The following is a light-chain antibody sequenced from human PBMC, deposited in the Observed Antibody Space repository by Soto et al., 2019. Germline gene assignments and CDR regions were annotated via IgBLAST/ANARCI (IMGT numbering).Light chain of an antibody. CDR3: QQRSNWR. V-gene: IGKV3-11*01. CDR2: DAS. J-gene: IGKJ5*01. CDR1: QSVSSY. Sequence: EIVLTQSPATLSLSPGERATLSCRASQSVSSYLAWYQQKPGQAPRLLIYDASNRATGIPARFSGSGSGTDFTLTISSLEPEDFAVYYCQQRSNWRFGQWTRLEIK.